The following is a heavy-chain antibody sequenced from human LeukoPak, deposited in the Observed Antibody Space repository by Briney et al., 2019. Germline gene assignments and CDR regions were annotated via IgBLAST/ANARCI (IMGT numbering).Heavy chain of an antibody. D-gene: IGHD3-3*01. CDR2: IYHSGST. J-gene: IGHJ3*02. Sequence: SETLSLTCAVSGGSINSGGYSWSWIRQPPGKGLEWIGYIYHSGSTYYNPSLKSRVTISVDTSKNQFSLKLSSVTAADTAVYYCAREGESGGYDFWSGYYNHDAFDIWGQGTMVTVSS. V-gene: IGHV4-30-2*01. CDR1: GGSINSGGYS. CDR3: AREGESGGYDFWSGYYNHDAFDI.